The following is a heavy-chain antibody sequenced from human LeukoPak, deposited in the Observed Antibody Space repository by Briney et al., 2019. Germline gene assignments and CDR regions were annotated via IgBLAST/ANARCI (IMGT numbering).Heavy chain of an antibody. V-gene: IGHV1-18*01. Sequence: ASVKVSCKASGYTFTSYGISWVRQAPGQGLEWMGWISAYNGNTNYAQKLKGRVTMTTDTSTSTAYMELRSLRSDYTAVYYCARDQNILTAFDYWGQGTLVIVSS. D-gene: IGHD3-9*01. CDR2: ISAYNGNT. J-gene: IGHJ4*02. CDR3: ARDQNILTAFDY. CDR1: GYTFTSYG.